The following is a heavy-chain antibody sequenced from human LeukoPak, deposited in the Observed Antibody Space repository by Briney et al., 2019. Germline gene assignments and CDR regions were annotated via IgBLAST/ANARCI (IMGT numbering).Heavy chain of an antibody. D-gene: IGHD6-19*01. CDR1: GGSISSYY. Sequence: SETPSLTCTVSGGSISSYYWSWIRQLPGKGLEWIGYIYYSGSTNYNPSLKSRATISVDTSKNQFSLKLSSVTAADTAVYYCARARYSSGWCDYWGQGTLVTVSS. CDR2: IYYSGST. J-gene: IGHJ4*02. CDR3: ARARYSSGWCDY. V-gene: IGHV4-59*01.